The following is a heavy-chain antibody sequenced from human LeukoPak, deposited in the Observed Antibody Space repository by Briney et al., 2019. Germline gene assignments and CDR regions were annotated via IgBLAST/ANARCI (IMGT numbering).Heavy chain of an antibody. D-gene: IGHD6-19*01. CDR1: TYSISSGYY. Sequence: PSETLSLTCTVSTYSISSGYYWGWIRPPPGKGLEWIGSIYYSGSTYYNPSLKSRVTISVDTSKNQFSLKLSSVTAADTAVYYCARADRGGWYGKYYFDYWGQGTLVTVSS. CDR3: ARADRGGWYGKYYFDY. J-gene: IGHJ4*02. V-gene: IGHV4-38-2*02. CDR2: IYYSGST.